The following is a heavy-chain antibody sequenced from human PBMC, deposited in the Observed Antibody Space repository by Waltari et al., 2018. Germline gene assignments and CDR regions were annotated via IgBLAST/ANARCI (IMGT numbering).Heavy chain of an antibody. V-gene: IGHV3-7*01. CDR1: GFNFSRHW. CDR3: ARGLQL. CDR2: IEGDGSET. J-gene: IGHJ2*01. D-gene: IGHD2-15*01. Sequence: EEQLVESGGDLVQPGGSLRLSCAASGFNFSRHWMNWVRQAPGKGLQWGANIEGDGSETNYVDSVKGRFTISRDNAKNSLYLQMNSMRTDDTALYYCARGLQLWGRGTLVTVSS.